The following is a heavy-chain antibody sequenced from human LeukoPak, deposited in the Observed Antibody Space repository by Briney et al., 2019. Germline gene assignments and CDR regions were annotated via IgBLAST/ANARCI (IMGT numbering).Heavy chain of an antibody. V-gene: IGHV5-51*01. J-gene: IGHJ4*02. CDR1: GYRFTSYW. CDR2: IYPGDSDT. CDR3: ARQKYYYDSSGYSN. D-gene: IGHD3-22*01. Sequence: GESLKISCQGSGYRFTSYWIGWVRQLPGKGLEWMGIIYPGDSDTRYSPSFQGQVTISADKSISTAYLQWSSLKASDTAMYYCARQKYYYDSSGYSNWGQGTLVTVSS.